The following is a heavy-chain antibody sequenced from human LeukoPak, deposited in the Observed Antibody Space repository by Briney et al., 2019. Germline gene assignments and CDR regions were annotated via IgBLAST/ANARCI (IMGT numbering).Heavy chain of an antibody. J-gene: IGHJ4*02. Sequence: GGSLRLSCAASGFTVSSNYMTWVRQAPGKGLEWVSGIIGSGGSAYYADSVKGRFTISRDNSKNTLYLQMNSLRAEDTAVYYCAKIVGSRHCWGQRTLVTVSS. CDR2: IIGSGGSA. V-gene: IGHV3-23*01. D-gene: IGHD2-21*01. CDR1: GFTVSSNY. CDR3: AKIVGSRHC.